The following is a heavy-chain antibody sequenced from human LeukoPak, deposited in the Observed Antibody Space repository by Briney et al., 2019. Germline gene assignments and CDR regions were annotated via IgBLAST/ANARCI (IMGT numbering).Heavy chain of an antibody. CDR2: MSYSGST. J-gene: IGHJ4*02. D-gene: IGHD2-2*01. CDR3: ARHCRAVLVVPVARGDYFYY. V-gene: IGHV4-39*01. CDR1: GGSISRSSYH. Sequence: SETLSLPCTVSGGSISRSSYHWGWIRQSPGEGLEWITSMSYSGSTYYNASLQPRVTLSVHTSQNQFSLELYSVTAADTAVYYCARHCRAVLVVPVARGDYFYYFGQGNLVTVSS.